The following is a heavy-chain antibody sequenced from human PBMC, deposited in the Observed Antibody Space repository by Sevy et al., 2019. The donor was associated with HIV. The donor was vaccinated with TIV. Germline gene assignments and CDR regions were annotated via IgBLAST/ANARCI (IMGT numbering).Heavy chain of an antibody. D-gene: IGHD3-22*01. V-gene: IGHV3-11*01. Sequence: GGSLRLSCAASGFTFSDYYMSWIRQAPGKGLEWVSYISSSGSTIYYADSVKGRFTISRDNAKNSLYLQMNSLRAEDTAVYYCARERVYYDSSGYLYYFDYWGHGTLVTVSS. CDR3: ARERVYYDSSGYLYYFDY. J-gene: IGHJ4*01. CDR1: GFTFSDYY. CDR2: ISSSGSTI.